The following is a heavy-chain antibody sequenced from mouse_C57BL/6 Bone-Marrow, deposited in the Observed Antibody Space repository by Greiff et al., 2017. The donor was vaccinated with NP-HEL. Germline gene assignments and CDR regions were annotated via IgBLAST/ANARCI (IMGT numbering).Heavy chain of an antibody. V-gene: IGHV5-16*01. CDR3: ARDRWGTTVERWYFDV. J-gene: IGHJ1*03. CDR2: INYDGSST. Sequence: DVMLVESEGGLVQPGSSMKLSCTASGFTFSDYYMAWVRQVPEKGLEWVANINYDGSSTYYLDSLKSRFIISRDNAKNILYLQMSSLKSEDTATYYCARDRWGTTVERWYFDVWGTGTTVTVSS. CDR1: GFTFSDYY. D-gene: IGHD1-1*01.